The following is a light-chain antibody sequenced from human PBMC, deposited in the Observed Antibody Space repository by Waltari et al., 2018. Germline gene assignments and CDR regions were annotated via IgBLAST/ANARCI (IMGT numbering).Light chain of an antibody. CDR3: VLYMGGGIL. CDR2: STN. J-gene: IGLJ3*02. CDR1: SGSLSPTYH. Sequence: QTVVTQEPSFSVSPGGPVTLTCGLRSGSLSPTYHPSWYQQTPGQAPRPLIYSTNTRSSGVPDRFSGAILGNKAALTITGAQADDESDYYCVLYMGGGILFGGGTKLTVL. V-gene: IGLV8-61*01.